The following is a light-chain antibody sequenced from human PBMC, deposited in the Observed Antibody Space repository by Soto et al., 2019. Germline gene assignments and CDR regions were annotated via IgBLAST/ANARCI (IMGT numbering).Light chain of an antibody. CDR2: WAS. Sequence: DIVMTQSPDSLAVSLGERATINCKSSQTLLYNSNNKNYLAWYQQRPGQPPKLLIYWASTRESGVPDRFSGSGSGTDFTLTISSLQAEDVAVYYCQQYYVTPPTFGQGTKLEIK. CDR1: QTLLYNSNNKNY. J-gene: IGKJ2*01. CDR3: QQYYVTPPT. V-gene: IGKV4-1*01.